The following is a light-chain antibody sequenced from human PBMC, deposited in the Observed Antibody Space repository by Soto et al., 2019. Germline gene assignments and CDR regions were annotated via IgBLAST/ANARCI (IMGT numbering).Light chain of an antibody. CDR1: YSNIGRDT. V-gene: IGLV1-44*01. CDR2: STD. CDR3: ATWDGSLNGWV. Sequence: QSVLSQPPSASGTPGQGVTISCSGSYSNIGRDTVNWYQQLPGTAPKLLIYSTDRRPSGVPDRFSGSKSGTSASLAISGLQSEDEADYYCATWDGSLNGWVFGGGTKLTVL. J-gene: IGLJ3*02.